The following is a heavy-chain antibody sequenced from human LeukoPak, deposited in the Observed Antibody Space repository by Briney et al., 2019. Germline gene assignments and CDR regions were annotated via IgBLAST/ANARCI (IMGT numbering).Heavy chain of an antibody. D-gene: IGHD3-22*01. CDR1: GFTFSSYG. CDR2: IWYDGSNK. Sequence: RGSLRLSCAASGFTFSSYGMHWVRQAPGKGLEWVAVIWYDGSNKYYADSVKGRFTISRDNSKNTLYLQMNSLRAEDTAVYYCARGAEYYYDSSGYSDTDYWGQGTLVTVSS. CDR3: ARGAEYYYDSSGYSDTDY. V-gene: IGHV3-33*08. J-gene: IGHJ4*02.